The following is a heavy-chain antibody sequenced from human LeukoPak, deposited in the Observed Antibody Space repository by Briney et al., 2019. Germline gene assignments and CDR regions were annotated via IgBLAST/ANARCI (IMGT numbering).Heavy chain of an antibody. D-gene: IGHD3-3*01. CDR2: IYSGGST. J-gene: IGHJ6*02. CDR1: GFTVTSNY. Sequence: PGGSLRLSCAASGFTVTSNYMSWGPQAPGKGREWVSVIYSGGSTYYADSVKGRFTITRDNSKNTLYLQMNRLRGEDTAVYYCASEGGVVIMAMDVWGQGTTVTVSS. CDR3: ASEGGVVIMAMDV. V-gene: IGHV3-66*02.